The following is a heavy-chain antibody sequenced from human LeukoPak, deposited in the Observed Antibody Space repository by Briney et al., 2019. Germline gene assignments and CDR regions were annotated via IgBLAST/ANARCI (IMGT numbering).Heavy chain of an antibody. CDR2: IIPIFGTA. Sequence: ASVKVSRKASGGTFSSYAISWVRQAPGQGLEWMGGIIPIFGTANYAQKFQGRVTITTDESTSTAYMELSSLRSEDTAVYYCARGGLAYCSGGSCYSFHPYWGQGTLVTVSS. CDR3: ARGGLAYCSGGSCYSFHPY. CDR1: GGTFSSYA. V-gene: IGHV1-69*05. D-gene: IGHD2-15*01. J-gene: IGHJ4*02.